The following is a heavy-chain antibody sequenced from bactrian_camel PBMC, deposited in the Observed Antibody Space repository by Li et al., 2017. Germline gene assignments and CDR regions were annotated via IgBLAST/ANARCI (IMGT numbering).Heavy chain of an antibody. CDR1: GSTSSHYC. CDR2: IRGDGST. V-gene: IGHV3S67*01. CDR3: AASTDSNCAGQLAFSEMNWVGGFGY. Sequence: VQLVESGGGSVQAGGSLRLSCTASGSTSSHYCMAWFRQAQGKEREGVAVIRGDGSTTYSNSVKGRFTISKVKNTLYLQMDSLTHEDTARYYCAASTDSNCAGQLAFSEMNWVGGFGYWGQGTQVTVS. J-gene: IGHJ6*01. D-gene: IGHD7*01.